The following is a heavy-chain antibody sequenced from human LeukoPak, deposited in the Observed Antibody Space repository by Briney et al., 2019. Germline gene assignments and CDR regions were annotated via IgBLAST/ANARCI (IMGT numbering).Heavy chain of an antibody. Sequence: SETLSLTCAVSGGSITSGNWWTWVRQSPGKGLEWIGEIHHGGTTNYNPSLKSRVTISVDKSKNQFSLKLSSVTAADTAVYYCAKSNGYGLIDIWGQGTMVTVSS. CDR1: GGSITSGNW. J-gene: IGHJ3*02. D-gene: IGHD3-10*01. V-gene: IGHV4-4*02. CDR2: IHHGGTT. CDR3: AKSNGYGLIDI.